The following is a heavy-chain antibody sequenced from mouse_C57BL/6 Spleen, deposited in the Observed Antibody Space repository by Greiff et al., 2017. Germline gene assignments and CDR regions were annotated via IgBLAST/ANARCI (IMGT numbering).Heavy chain of an antibody. CDR1: GFNIKDYY. J-gene: IGHJ2*01. Sequence: VQLKESGAELVRPGASVKLSCTASGFNIKDYYMHWVKQRPEQGLEWIGRIDPEDGDTEYAPKFQGKATMTADTSSNTAYLQLSSLTSEDTAVYYCTTSYYSNLTRYYFDYWGQGTTLTVSS. CDR2: IDPEDGDT. D-gene: IGHD2-5*01. V-gene: IGHV14-1*01. CDR3: TTSYYSNLTRYYFDY.